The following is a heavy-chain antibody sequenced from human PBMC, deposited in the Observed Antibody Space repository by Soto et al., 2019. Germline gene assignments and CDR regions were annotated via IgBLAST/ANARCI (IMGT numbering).Heavy chain of an antibody. V-gene: IGHV2-5*02. CDR2: VYRDDDK. CDR1: GLSLSTNGVG. J-gene: IGHJ4*02. CDR3: AHRSGGNESY. D-gene: IGHD3-16*01. Sequence: QITLKESGPTLVKPTQTLTLTCTFSGLSLSTNGVGVGWIRQPPGKALEWLDLVYRDDDKRYSPSLENRLTVTTDPSRHQVVLTMTNMDPVDTATSNCAHRSGGNESYWGQGTLVTVSS.